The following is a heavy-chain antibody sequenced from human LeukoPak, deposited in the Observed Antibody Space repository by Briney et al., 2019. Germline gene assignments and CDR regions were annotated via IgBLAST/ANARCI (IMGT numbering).Heavy chain of an antibody. CDR3: AKDDGSPVRAPFDY. Sequence: GGSQRLSCAASGFTFSSYAMSWVRQAPGKGLEWVSAISGSGGSTYYADSVKGRFTISRDNSKNTLYLQMNSLRAEDTAVYYCAKDDGSPVRAPFDYWGQGTLVTVSS. CDR2: ISGSGGST. J-gene: IGHJ4*02. CDR1: GFTFSSYA. D-gene: IGHD2-15*01. V-gene: IGHV3-23*01.